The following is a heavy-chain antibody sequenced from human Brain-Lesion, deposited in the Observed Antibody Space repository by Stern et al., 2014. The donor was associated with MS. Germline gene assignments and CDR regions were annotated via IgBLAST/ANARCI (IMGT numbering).Heavy chain of an antibody. V-gene: IGHV4-31*03. J-gene: IGHJ3*02. CDR2: IHHRGAT. Sequence: QVQLQESGPGLVKPSPTLSLSCTVSGAPVNSGGYYWTWIRQVPGQGLEWIGYIHHRGATFYKPPLKSRVTISVDTSENQVSLMLSSVTAADTAVYYCAAIGPLMEGAAFDIWGQGTLVTVSS. CDR3: AAIGPLMEGAAFDI. D-gene: IGHD3-16*01. CDR1: GAPVNSGGYY.